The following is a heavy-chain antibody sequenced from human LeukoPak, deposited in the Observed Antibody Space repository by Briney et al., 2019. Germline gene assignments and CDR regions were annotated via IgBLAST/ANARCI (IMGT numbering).Heavy chain of an antibody. CDR2: KSYDGSNK. CDR3: AKMGDSGYEFDY. V-gene: IGHV3-30*18. J-gene: IGHJ4*02. D-gene: IGHD5-12*01. CDR1: GFTFSSYG. Sequence: GGSLRLSCAASGFTFSSYGMHWVRQAPGKGLEWVAVKSYDGSNKYYADSVKGRFTISRDNSKNTLYLQMNSLRAEDTAVYYCAKMGDSGYEFDYWGQGTLVTVSS.